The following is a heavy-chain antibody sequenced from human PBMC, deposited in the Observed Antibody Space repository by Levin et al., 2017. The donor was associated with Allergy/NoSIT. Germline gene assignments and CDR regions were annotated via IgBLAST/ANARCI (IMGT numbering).Heavy chain of an antibody. V-gene: IGHV3-66*01. CDR1: GFTVGNNY. D-gene: IGHD5-18*01. CDR3: ARKTDTAMITGDF. J-gene: IGHJ4*02. Sequence: RAGGSLRLSCAVSGFTVGNNYMNWIRQAPGKGLEWVSVIYSRGSTDYAESVKGRFTISRDSSKNTLYLQMDSLRVEDTAVYYCARKTDTAMITGDFWGQGTLVTVSS. CDR2: IYSRGST.